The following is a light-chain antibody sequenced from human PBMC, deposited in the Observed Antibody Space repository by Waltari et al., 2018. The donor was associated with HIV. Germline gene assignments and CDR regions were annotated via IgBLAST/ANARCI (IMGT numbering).Light chain of an antibody. CDR1: TSHIHAYIF. V-gene: IGLV2-8*01. Sequence: QSALTQPPSAYGSPGQSFNISRTGATSHIHAYIFLSWYKQYSGKAPNLIIFEVTKRPSGVPDRFSGSRSGNTASLIVSGLQAEDEAVYFCSSFAGSNKLFGGGTKLTVL. J-gene: IGLJ2*01. CDR2: EVT. CDR3: SSFAGSNKL.